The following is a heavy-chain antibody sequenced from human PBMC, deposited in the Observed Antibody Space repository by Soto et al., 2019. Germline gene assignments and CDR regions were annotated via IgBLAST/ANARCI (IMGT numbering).Heavy chain of an antibody. J-gene: IGHJ4*02. D-gene: IGHD3-3*01. CDR2: INHSGST. CDR1: GGSFSGYY. CDR3: ARLEGTGYYFGY. Sequence: SETLSLTCAVYGGSFSGYYWSWIRQPPGKGLEWIGEINHSGSTNYNPSLKSRVTISVDTSKNQFSLKLSSVTAADTAVYYCARLEGTGYYFGYWGQGTLVTVSS. V-gene: IGHV4-34*01.